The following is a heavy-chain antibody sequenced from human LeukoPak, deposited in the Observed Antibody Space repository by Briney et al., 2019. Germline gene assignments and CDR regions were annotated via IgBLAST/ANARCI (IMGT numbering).Heavy chain of an antibody. CDR1: GGSISGYY. CDR2: IYYSGST. Sequence: SETLSLTCTVSGGSISGYYWCWIRQPPGKGLEWIGYIYYSGSTNYNPSLKSRVTISLDTSKNQFSLKQSSVTAADTAVYYCARHGAGIVGTTTSFYFDYWGQGTLVTVSS. D-gene: IGHD1-26*01. CDR3: ARHGAGIVGTTTSFYFDY. V-gene: IGHV4-59*08. J-gene: IGHJ4*02.